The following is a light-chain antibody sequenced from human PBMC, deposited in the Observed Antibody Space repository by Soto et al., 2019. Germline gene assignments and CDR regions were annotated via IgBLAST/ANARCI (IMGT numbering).Light chain of an antibody. J-gene: IGKJ1*01. CDR2: GPS. CDR3: QQYPHWPGWS. Sequence: EIVLTQSPATLSVSPGERATLSCRASQSISSNFAWYQQKPGQAPRLLIYGPSTRATGVPARFSGSGSVTEFTLTISSLQSEDFPMYYCQQYPHWPGWSFGQGTKVEIK. CDR1: QSISSN. V-gene: IGKV3-15*01.